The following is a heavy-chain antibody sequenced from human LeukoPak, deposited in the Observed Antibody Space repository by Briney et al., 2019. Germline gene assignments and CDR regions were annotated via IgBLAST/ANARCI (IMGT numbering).Heavy chain of an antibody. Sequence: GSLRLSCKGSGFSFGDYAMTWVRQAPGKGLEWVGFIRSKGYGGTTEYAASAKGRFTISRDDSKSIAYLQMNSLKTEDTAVYYCSTSYYDFWSAFWGQGTLVTVSS. D-gene: IGHD3-3*01. CDR3: STSYYDFWSAF. J-gene: IGHJ4*02. CDR2: IRSKGYGGTT. V-gene: IGHV3-49*04. CDR1: GFSFGDYA.